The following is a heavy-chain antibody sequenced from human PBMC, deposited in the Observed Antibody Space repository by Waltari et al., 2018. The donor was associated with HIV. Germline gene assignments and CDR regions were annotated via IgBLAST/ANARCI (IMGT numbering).Heavy chain of an antibody. J-gene: IGHJ3*01. CDR3: TRHDNYYDSSGSLGG. V-gene: IGHV3-73*01. Sequence: VRQASGKRLEWLGRIRSKANSYATAYAASVNGRFTISRDDSKNTAYLQMNSLKTEDTAVYYCTRHDNYYDSSGSLGGWGQGTMVTVSS. CDR2: IRSKANSYAT. D-gene: IGHD3-22*01.